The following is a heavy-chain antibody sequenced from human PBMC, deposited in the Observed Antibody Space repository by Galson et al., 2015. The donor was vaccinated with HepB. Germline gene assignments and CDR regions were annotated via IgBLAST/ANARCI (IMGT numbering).Heavy chain of an antibody. D-gene: IGHD3-10*01. V-gene: IGHV3-30*18. CDR1: GFTFSSYG. CDR3: AKDWGVSPGGVITRYYYYYYGMDV. J-gene: IGHJ6*02. CDR2: ISYDGSNK. Sequence: SLRLSCAASGFTFSSYGMQWVRQAPGKGLEWVAVISYDGSNKYYADSVKGRFTISRDNSKNTLYLQMNSLRAEDTAVYYCAKDWGVSPGGVITRYYYYYYGMDVWGQGTTVTVSS.